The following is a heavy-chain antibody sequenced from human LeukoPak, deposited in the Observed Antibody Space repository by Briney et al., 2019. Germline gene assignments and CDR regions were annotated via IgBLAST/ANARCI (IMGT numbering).Heavy chain of an antibody. CDR1: GGSFSGYY. J-gene: IGHJ6*03. CDR3: ARMHPLYYMDV. V-gene: IGHV4-34*01. Sequence: PSETLSLTCAVYGGSFSGYYWSWIRQPPGKGLEWIGEINHSGSTNYNPSLKSRVTISVDTSKNQFSLKLSSVTAADTAVYYCARMHPLYYMDVWGKGTTVTVSS. CDR2: INHSGST.